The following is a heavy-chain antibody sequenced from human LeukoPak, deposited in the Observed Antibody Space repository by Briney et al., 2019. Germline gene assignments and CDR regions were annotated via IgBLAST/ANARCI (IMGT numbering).Heavy chain of an antibody. Sequence: HPGGSLRPSCAASGFSFSGYEMNWVRQAPGKGLEWVSYISSTSITMYYADSVKGRFTISRDNAKNSLYLQMNSLRAEDTAVYYCARDMERSFWYFDLWGRGTLVTVSS. CDR1: GFSFSGYE. D-gene: IGHD3-10*01. V-gene: IGHV3-48*03. J-gene: IGHJ2*01. CDR3: ARDMERSFWYFDL. CDR2: ISSTSITM.